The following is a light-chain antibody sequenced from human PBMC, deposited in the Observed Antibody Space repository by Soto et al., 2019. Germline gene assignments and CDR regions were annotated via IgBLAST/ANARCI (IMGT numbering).Light chain of an antibody. Sequence: DIQMTQSPSSLSASVGDRVTITCRASQGIRNELGWYQQKPGRAPKRLIYGVSNLQSGVPSRFGGSASWTEFTLSISILQPEDSATFYCLQHNTYPWTFGQGTKVEVK. CDR2: GVS. CDR1: QGIRNE. J-gene: IGKJ1*01. V-gene: IGKV1-17*01. CDR3: LQHNTYPWT.